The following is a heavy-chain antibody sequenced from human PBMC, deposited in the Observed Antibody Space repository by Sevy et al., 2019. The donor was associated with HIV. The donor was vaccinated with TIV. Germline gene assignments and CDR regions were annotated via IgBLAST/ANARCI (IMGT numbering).Heavy chain of an antibody. J-gene: IGHJ1*01. CDR3: AREPPYSAATPYFQH. CDR1: GFTFSSYW. D-gene: IGHD6-25*01. Sequence: GESLKISCAASGFTFSSYWMSWVRQAPGKGLEWVANIKQDGSEKYYVDSVKGRFTIFRDNAKNSLHLQMNSLRAEDTAVYYCAREPPYSAATPYFQHWGQGTLVTVSS. V-gene: IGHV3-7*01. CDR2: IKQDGSEK.